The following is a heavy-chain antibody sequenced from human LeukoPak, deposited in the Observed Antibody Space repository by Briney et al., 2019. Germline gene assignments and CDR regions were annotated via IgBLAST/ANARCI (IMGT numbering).Heavy chain of an antibody. V-gene: IGHV3-23*01. CDR2: ISSTGGTT. CDR1: GITFSSYG. Sequence: GGSLRLSCAASGITFSSYGMSWVRQAPGKGLEWVSSISSTGGTTYYADSVKGRFTISRDNAKNSLYLQMNSLRAEDTAVYYCARALNYYDSSGFDYWGQGTLVTVSS. D-gene: IGHD3-22*01. CDR3: ARALNYYDSSGFDY. J-gene: IGHJ4*02.